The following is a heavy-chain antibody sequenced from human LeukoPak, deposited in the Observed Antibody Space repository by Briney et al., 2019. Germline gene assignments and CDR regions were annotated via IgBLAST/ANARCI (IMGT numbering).Heavy chain of an antibody. J-gene: IGHJ4*02. CDR1: DGSISTYY. V-gene: IGHV4-59*01. Sequence: PSETLSLTCTVSDGSISTYYWSWIRQPPGKGLEWIAYIYYTGSTNYNPSLKSRVTISVDTSKNQFSLNLSSVTAADTAVYYCVRGGSWFKYFDYWGQGTLVTVSS. CDR2: IYYTGST. D-gene: IGHD6-13*01. CDR3: VRGGSWFKYFDY.